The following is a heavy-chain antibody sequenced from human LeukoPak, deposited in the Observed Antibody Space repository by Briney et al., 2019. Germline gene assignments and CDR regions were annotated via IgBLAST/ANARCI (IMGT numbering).Heavy chain of an antibody. CDR1: GYTLTDVS. CDR3: GIGRKFDWLLCHH. V-gene: IGHV1-24*01. CDR2: FDPEGGET. Sequence: APVKVSCKISGYTLTDVSMHWVRQAPGKGLEWVGGFDPEGGETVYAQKFQGRVTMTEDPSADTAYMELRSLSSEDTAVYYCGIGRKFDWLLCHHWGQGTLVTVSS. D-gene: IGHD3-9*01. J-gene: IGHJ5*02.